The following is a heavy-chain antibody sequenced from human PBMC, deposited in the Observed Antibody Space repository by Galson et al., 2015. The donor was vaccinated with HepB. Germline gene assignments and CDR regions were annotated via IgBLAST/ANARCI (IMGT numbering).Heavy chain of an antibody. CDR1: GFTFSSYW. V-gene: IGHV3-7*01. J-gene: IGHJ4*02. CDR2: IKQDGSEK. D-gene: IGHD3-3*01. CDR3: ARDTSELRFLEWLSISGGGFDY. Sequence: SLRLSCAASGFTFSSYWMSWVRQAPGKGLEWVANIKQDGSEKYYVDSVKGRFTISRDNAKNSLYLQMNSLRAEDTAVYYCARDTSELRFLEWLSISGGGFDYWGQGTLVTVSS.